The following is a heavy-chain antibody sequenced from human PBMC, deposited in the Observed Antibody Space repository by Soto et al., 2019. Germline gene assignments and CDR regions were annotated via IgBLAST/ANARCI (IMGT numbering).Heavy chain of an antibody. V-gene: IGHV4-30-4*01. CDR3: ARGSYYYDSSGYYHY. CDR2: IYYSGST. Sequence: SETLSLTCTVSGGSISSGDYYWSWIRQPPGKGLEWIGYIYYSGSTYYNPSLKSRVTISVDTSKNQFSLKLSSVTAADTAVYYCARGSYYYDSSGYYHYWGQETLVTISS. D-gene: IGHD3-22*01. J-gene: IGHJ4*02. CDR1: GGSISSGDYY.